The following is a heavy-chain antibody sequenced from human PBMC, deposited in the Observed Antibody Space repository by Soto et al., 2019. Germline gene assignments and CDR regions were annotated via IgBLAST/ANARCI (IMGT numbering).Heavy chain of an antibody. V-gene: IGHV1-46*03. J-gene: IGHJ4*02. D-gene: IGHD1-7*01. CDR2: IDPNDGST. Sequence: ASVKVSCKASGYTFINYYIDWVRQAPGQGLEWMAIIDPNDGSTNYAQSFQGRLTVTRDTSTSTVYMELSSLTSEDTAVYYCVRGRGANYLFYFDHWGQGTPVTVSS. CDR1: GYTFINYY. CDR3: VRGRGANYLFYFDH.